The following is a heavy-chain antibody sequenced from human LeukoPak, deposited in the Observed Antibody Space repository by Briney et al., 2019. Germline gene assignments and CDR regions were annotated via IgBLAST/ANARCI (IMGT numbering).Heavy chain of an antibody. V-gene: IGHV1-18*01. D-gene: IGHD1-7*01. J-gene: IGHJ6*03. CDR3: ARDRSELPLYYYMGV. Sequence: ASVKVSCKASGYTFTSYGISWVRQAPGQGLEWMGWISAYNGNTNYAQKLQGRVTMTTDTSTSTAYMELRSLRSDDTAVYYCARDRSELPLYYYMGVWGKGTTVTVSS. CDR1: GYTFTSYG. CDR2: ISAYNGNT.